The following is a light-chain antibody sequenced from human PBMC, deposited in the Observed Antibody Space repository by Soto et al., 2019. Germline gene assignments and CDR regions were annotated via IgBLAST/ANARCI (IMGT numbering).Light chain of an antibody. V-gene: IGLV2-11*01. J-gene: IGLJ2*01. CDR2: EVS. Sequence: QSVLTQPRSVSGSPGQSVTISCTGTSSDVGGYNYVSWYQQHPGKAPKLMIYEVSKRPSGVPDRFSGSKSGNTASLTVSGLQAEDEADYYCSSYAGSNQGVFGGGTKLTVL. CDR1: SSDVGGYNY. CDR3: SSYAGSNQGV.